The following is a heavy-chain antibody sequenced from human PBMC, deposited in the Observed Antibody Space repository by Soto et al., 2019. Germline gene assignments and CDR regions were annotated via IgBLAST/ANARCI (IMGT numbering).Heavy chain of an antibody. Sequence: QVQLVESGGGVVQPGRSLRLSCAASGFTFSSYGMHWVRQAPGKGLEWVAVIWYDGSNKYYADSVKSRFTISRDNSKNTLYLQMNSLRAEDTAVYYCAREEYSYGPLDYWGQGTLVTVSS. V-gene: IGHV3-33*01. J-gene: IGHJ4*02. CDR1: GFTFSSYG. CDR2: IWYDGSNK. D-gene: IGHD5-18*01. CDR3: AREEYSYGPLDY.